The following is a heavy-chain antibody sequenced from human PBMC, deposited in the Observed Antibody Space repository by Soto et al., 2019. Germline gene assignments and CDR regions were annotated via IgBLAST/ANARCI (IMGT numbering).Heavy chain of an antibody. CDR1: GFSFTTSGVP. D-gene: IGHD1-7*01. V-gene: IGHV2-5*02. CDR3: ANGRRLMSSWNYAGFDY. J-gene: IGHJ4*02. CDR2: IYRDDYK. Sequence: QSTLKESGPTLVEPTQTLTLTCTFSGFSFTTSGVPVGWIRQPPGKALEWLALIYRDDYKRYSPSLKSRLTITKYTSRNQVVLTLTNVEPVDTATYYCANGRRLMSSWNYAGFDYWGQGIPVIVSS.